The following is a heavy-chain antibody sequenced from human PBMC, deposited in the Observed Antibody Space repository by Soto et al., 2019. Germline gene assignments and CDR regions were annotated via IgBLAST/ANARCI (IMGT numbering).Heavy chain of an antibody. CDR2: IIPIFGTA. D-gene: IGHD6-13*01. Sequence: QVQLVQSGAEVKKPGSSVKVSCKASGGTFSSYAISWVRQAPGQGLEWMGGIIPIFGTANYAQKFQGKVTITADESVSTRYMELSSRRSEDTAVNYCARGIGQQLVLPPYYYCMDVWGQGTTVTVSS. J-gene: IGHJ6*02. CDR3: ARGIGQQLVLPPYYYCMDV. CDR1: GGTFSSYA. V-gene: IGHV1-69*12.